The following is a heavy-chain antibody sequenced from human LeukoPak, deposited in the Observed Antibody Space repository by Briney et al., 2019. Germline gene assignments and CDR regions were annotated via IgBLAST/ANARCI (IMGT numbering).Heavy chain of an antibody. D-gene: IGHD5-24*01. J-gene: IGHJ4*02. CDR2: IKGDGSAR. V-gene: IGHV3-7*03. CDR3: ARDPRDDHNSLDY. CDR1: GFSFSNYW. Sequence: GGSLRLSCAASGFSFSNYWMSWVRQSPEKGLERVANIKGDGSARYYVDSVKGRFTISRDNPKNSLYLQMGSLRADDTAMYYCARDPRDDHNSLDYWGQGTQVTVSS.